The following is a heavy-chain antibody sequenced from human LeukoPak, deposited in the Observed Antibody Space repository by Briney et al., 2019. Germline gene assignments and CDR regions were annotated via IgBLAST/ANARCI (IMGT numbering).Heavy chain of an antibody. V-gene: IGHV4-4*03. Sequence: PETLSLTCAVSGGSISSTNWWSWVRQPPGKGLEWIGDIYHSGSTNYNPSLKSRVTMSLDKSKNQFSLKLNSVTAADTAVYYCANIAAAGPGTPFFNYWGQGTLVTVSS. D-gene: IGHD6-13*01. CDR3: ANIAAAGPGTPFFNY. J-gene: IGHJ4*02. CDR1: GGSISSTNW. CDR2: IYHSGST.